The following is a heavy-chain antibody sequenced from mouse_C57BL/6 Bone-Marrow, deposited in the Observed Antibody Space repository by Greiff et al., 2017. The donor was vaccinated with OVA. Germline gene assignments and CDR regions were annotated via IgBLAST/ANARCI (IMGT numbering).Heavy chain of an antibody. J-gene: IGHJ3*01. D-gene: IGHD2-13*01. Sequence: EVKLVESGGGLVKPGGSLKLSCAASGFTFSSYAMSWVRQTPEKRLEWVATISDGGSYTYYPDNVQGRFTISRDNAKNNLYLQMSHLKSEDTAMYYCASGEMGSWFAYWGQGTLVTVSA. CDR1: GFTFSSYA. CDR2: ISDGGSYT. V-gene: IGHV5-4*03. CDR3: ASGEMGSWFAY.